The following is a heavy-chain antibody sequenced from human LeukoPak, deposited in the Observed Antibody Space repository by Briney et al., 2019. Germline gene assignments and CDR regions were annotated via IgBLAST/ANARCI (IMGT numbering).Heavy chain of an antibody. CDR2: ISNSGSTI. CDR1: GFTFSSYD. V-gene: IGHV3-48*03. J-gene: IGHJ3*02. Sequence: GGSLRLSCAASGFTFSSYDMHWVRQAPGKGLEWVSYISNSGSTIYYADSVKGRFTISRDNAKNTLYLQMNSLRAEDTAVYYCARGSVDYGVTTAFYIWGQGKMVTASS. D-gene: IGHD4-17*01. CDR3: ARGSVDYGVTTAFYI.